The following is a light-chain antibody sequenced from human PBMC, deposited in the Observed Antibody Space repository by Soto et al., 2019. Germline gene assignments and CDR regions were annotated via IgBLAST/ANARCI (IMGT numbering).Light chain of an antibody. Sequence: DIQMTQSPSSVSASVGDRVTITCRASREISSSLAWYQQQPGKAPKRLIYAASTLESGVPSRFSGSGSGTEFTLTISSLQPEDFATYYCLQHNSYPLSFGGGTKVDIK. CDR2: AAS. CDR1: REISSS. CDR3: LQHNSYPLS. V-gene: IGKV1-17*03. J-gene: IGKJ4*01.